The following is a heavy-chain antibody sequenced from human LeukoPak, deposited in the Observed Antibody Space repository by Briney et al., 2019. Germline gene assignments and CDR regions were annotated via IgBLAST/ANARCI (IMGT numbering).Heavy chain of an antibody. J-gene: IGHJ5*02. D-gene: IGHD2-2*02. V-gene: IGHV4-31*03. CDR1: GGSISSGGYY. CDR2: IYYSGST. CDR3: ARGRGDDILVVPAAIPNWFDP. Sequence: SQTLSLTCTVSGGSISSGGYYWSWIRQHPGKGLEWIGYIYYSGSTYYNPSLKSRVTISVDTSKNQFSLKLSSVTAADTAVYYCARGRGDDILVVPAAIPNWFDPWGQGTLVTVSS.